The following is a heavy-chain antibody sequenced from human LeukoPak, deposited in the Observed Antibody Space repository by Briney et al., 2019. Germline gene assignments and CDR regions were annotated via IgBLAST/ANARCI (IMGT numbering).Heavy chain of an antibody. V-gene: IGHV3-11*04. D-gene: IGHD3-10*01. CDR1: GFSFRDYY. Sequence: GGSLRLSCAVSGFSFRDYYMSWIRQAPGKRLEWVSHMSASGTDTRYTDSVKGRFTISRDNANNRLFLQMNSLRVDDTAVYYCAFAVRGPAYWGQGTLVTVSS. J-gene: IGHJ4*02. CDR2: MSASGTDT. CDR3: AFAVRGPAY.